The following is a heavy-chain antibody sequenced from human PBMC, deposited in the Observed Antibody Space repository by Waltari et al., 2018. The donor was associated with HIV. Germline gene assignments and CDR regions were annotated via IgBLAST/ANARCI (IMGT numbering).Heavy chain of an antibody. CDR3: ARLHSPLDHDYGDPYAFDY. V-gene: IGHV4-59*01. Sequence: QVQLQESGPGLVKPSETLSLTCTVSGGSISSYYWSWIRQPPGKGLEWIGYIYYSGSTNYNPSPKSRVTISVDTSKNQFSLKLSSVTAADTAVYYCARLHSPLDHDYGDPYAFDYWGQGTLVTVSS. J-gene: IGHJ4*02. D-gene: IGHD4-17*01. CDR1: GGSISSYY. CDR2: IYYSGST.